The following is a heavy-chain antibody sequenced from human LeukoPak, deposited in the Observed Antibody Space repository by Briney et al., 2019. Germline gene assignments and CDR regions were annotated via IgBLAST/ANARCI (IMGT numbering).Heavy chain of an antibody. D-gene: IGHD3-3*01. J-gene: IGHJ5*02. CDR1: GGSMNSGGDY. CDR3: ARDFCP. V-gene: IGHV4-61*02. Sequence: PSETLSLTCSVSGGSMNSGGDYWTWIRQPAGKQLEWIGLIYTGGRTNYNPSLESRVTISIDTSKNRFSLTLASVTVADTAVYYCARDFCPWGQGTLVTVSS. CDR2: IYTGGRT.